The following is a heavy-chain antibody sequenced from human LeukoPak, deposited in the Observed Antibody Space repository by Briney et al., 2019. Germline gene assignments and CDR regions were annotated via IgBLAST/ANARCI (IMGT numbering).Heavy chain of an antibody. V-gene: IGHV1-8*03. D-gene: IGHD2-2*02. Sequence: ASVKVSCKASGYTFTSYDINWVRQATGQGLEWMGWMNPNSGNTGYAQKFQGRVTITRNNSISTAYMELRSLRSDDTAVYYCAREYCSSTSCYIGHYYYYMDVWGKGTTVTVSS. CDR1: GYTFTSYD. CDR3: AREYCSSTSCYIGHYYYYMDV. CDR2: MNPNSGNT. J-gene: IGHJ6*03.